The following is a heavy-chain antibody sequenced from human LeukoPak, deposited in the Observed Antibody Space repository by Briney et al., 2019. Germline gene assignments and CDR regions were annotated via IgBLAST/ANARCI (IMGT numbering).Heavy chain of an antibody. CDR1: GFTFSSYG. J-gene: IGHJ4*02. CDR3: AREVWDSYGYVDY. V-gene: IGHV3-30*03. Sequence: GGSLRLSCAASGFTFSSYGMHWVPQAPGKGLEWVAVITYDGYCKYYADSVKGRFTISSDNSKNTLYLQMNSLRAEDTAVYYCAREVWDSYGYVDYWGQGTLVTVSS. CDR2: ITYDGYCK. D-gene: IGHD5-18*01.